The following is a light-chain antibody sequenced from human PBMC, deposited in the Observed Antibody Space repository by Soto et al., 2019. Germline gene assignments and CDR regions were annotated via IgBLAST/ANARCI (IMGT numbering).Light chain of an antibody. J-gene: IGLJ2*01. CDR2: ETS. CDR3: LLFYRGGV. CDR1: TGAVNSGHY. V-gene: IGLV7-46*01. Sequence: QAVVTQEPSLTVSPGGTVTLTCGSSTGAVNSGHYPYWVQQKPGQATRTLIYETSNKHSWTPARFSGSLLGGKAARTLSGAQPEYEADYYFLLFYRGGVFGGGTKLTVL.